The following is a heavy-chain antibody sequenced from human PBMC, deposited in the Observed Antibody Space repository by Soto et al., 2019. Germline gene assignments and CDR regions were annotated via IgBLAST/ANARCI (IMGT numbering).Heavy chain of an antibody. CDR2: ISSSGGST. Sequence: GGSLRLSCAASGFTFSNYAMSWVRQAPGKGLEWVSGISSSGGSTYYADSVKGRFTISRDNSKHTLHLQMNSLRAEDTALYYCAKGEYYYDTSAGFDSWGQGTLVTFSS. V-gene: IGHV3-23*01. CDR1: GFTFSNYA. CDR3: AKGEYYYDTSAGFDS. D-gene: IGHD3-22*01. J-gene: IGHJ4*02.